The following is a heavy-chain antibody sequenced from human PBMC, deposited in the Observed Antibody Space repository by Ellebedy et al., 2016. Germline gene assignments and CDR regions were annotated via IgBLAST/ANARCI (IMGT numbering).Heavy chain of an antibody. Sequence: SETLSLXXSVSGDSIGNTYYLWGWIRQAPGKGLEWIGSISESGRTYYNPSLKSRVTIAGDTSENQFSLKLSSVTAADTAVYYCARVGYSGGQYGMDVWGQGTTVIVSS. J-gene: IGHJ6*02. CDR3: ARVGYSGGQYGMDV. CDR1: GDSIGNTYYL. CDR2: ISESGRT. V-gene: IGHV4-39*07. D-gene: IGHD2-15*01.